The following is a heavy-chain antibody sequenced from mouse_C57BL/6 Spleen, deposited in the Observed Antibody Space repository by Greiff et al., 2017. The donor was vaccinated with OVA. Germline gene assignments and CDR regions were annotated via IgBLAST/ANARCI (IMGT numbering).Heavy chain of an antibody. J-gene: IGHJ2*01. V-gene: IGHV1-9*01. Sequence: VQLQQSGAELMKPGASVKLSCKATGYTFTGYWIEWVKQRPGHGLEWIGEILPGSGSTNYNEKFKGKATFTADTSSNTAYMQLSSLTTEDSAIEYCARGTTVVADYFDYWGQGTTLTVSS. CDR2: ILPGSGST. CDR1: GYTFTGYW. CDR3: ARGTTVVADYFDY. D-gene: IGHD1-1*01.